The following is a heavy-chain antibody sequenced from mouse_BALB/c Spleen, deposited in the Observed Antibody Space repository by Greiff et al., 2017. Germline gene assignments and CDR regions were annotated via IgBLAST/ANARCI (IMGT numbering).Heavy chain of an antibody. CDR2: ISNLAYSI. Sequence: EVKLVESGGGLVQPGGSRKLSCAASGFTFSDYGMAWVRQAPGKGPEWVAFISNLAYSIYYADTVTGRFTISRENAKNTLYLEMSSLRSEDTAMYYCARDRYDRGNWYFDVWGAGTTVTVSS. J-gene: IGHJ1*01. CDR1: GFTFSDYG. V-gene: IGHV5-15*02. CDR3: ARDRYDRGNWYFDV. D-gene: IGHD2-14*01.